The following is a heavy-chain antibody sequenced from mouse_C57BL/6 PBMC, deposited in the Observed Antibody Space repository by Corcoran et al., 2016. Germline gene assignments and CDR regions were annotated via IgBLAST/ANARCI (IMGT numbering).Heavy chain of an antibody. CDR3: ARKTGTAY. Sequence: QIQLVQSGPELKKPGETVKISCKASGYTFTTYGMSWVKQAPGKGLKWMGWINTYSGVPTYADDFKGRFAFSLETSASTAYLQINNLKNEDTATYFCARKTGTAYWGQGTLVTVSA. D-gene: IGHD4-1*01. J-gene: IGHJ3*01. CDR2: INTYSGVP. CDR1: GYTFTTYG. V-gene: IGHV9-3*01.